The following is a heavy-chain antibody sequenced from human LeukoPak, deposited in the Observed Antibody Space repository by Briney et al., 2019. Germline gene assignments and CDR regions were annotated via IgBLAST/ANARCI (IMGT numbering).Heavy chain of an antibody. J-gene: IGHJ4*02. CDR1: GYSFTSYD. D-gene: IGHD1-1*01. CDR3: ARRGTTPFGY. Sequence: ASVKVSCKASGYSFTSYDFNWVRQAPRQGLEWIGWMNPNIGNTGYAQKFQGRVTMTRDISISTAYMELSSLRSEDMAVYYCARRGTTPFGYWGQGTLVTVSS. CDR2: MNPNIGNT. V-gene: IGHV1-8*01.